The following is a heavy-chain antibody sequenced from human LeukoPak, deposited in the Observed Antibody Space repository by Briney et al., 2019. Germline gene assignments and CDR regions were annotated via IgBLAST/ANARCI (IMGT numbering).Heavy chain of an antibody. CDR2: INHSGST. Sequence: SETLSLTCAVYGGSFSGYYWSWIRQPPGKGLEWIGEINHSGSTYYNPSLKSRVTISVDTSKNQFSLKLSSVTAADTAVYYCARDSRAYGDYWFDPWGQGTLVTVSS. CDR1: GGSFSGYY. J-gene: IGHJ5*02. V-gene: IGHV4-34*09. D-gene: IGHD4-17*01. CDR3: ARDSRAYGDYWFDP.